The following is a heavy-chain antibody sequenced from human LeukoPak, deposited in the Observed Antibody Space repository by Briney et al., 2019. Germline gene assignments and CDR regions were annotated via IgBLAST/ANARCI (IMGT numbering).Heavy chain of an antibody. J-gene: IGHJ6*02. V-gene: IGHV4-59*01. CDR2: IYYSGST. CDR3: ARGPRTIAAAADYYYYGMDV. Sequence: PSETLSLTCTVSGGSISSYYWSWIRQPPGKGLEWIGYIYYSGSTNYNPSLKSRVTISVDTSKNQFSLKLSSVTAADTAVYYCARGPRTIAAAADYYYYGMDVWGQGTTVTVSS. CDR1: GGSISSYY. D-gene: IGHD6-13*01.